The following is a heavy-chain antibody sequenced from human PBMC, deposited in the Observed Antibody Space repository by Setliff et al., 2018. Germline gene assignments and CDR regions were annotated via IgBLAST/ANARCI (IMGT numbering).Heavy chain of an antibody. CDR2: IDPSGNT. J-gene: IGHJ4*02. D-gene: IGHD3-10*01. CDR1: GGSISSGSNY. Sequence: PSETLSLTCTVSGGSISSGSNYWSWIRQPAGRGLEWIGHIDPSGNTNYHPSLKSRVTISGDTSKNQFSLKSTSVTAADTAVYFCARSLGSGSYYNSRPFYSDYWGQGTLVTVSS. V-gene: IGHV4-61*09. CDR3: ARSLGSGSYYNSRPFYSDY.